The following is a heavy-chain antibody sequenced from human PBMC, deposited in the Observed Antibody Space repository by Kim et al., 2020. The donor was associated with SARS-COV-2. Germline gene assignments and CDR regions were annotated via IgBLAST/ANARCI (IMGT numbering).Heavy chain of an antibody. J-gene: IGHJ6*02. V-gene: IGHV3-11*05. CDR3: ARVGYDYVWGSYRDYYYYYGMDV. Sequence: GGSLRLSCAASGFTFSDYYMSWIRQAPGKGLEWVSYISSSSSYTNYADSVKGRFTISRDNAKNSLYLQMNSLRAEDTAVYYCARVGYDYVWGSYRDYYYYYGMDVRGQGTTVTVSS. D-gene: IGHD3-16*02. CDR1: GFTFSDYY. CDR2: ISSSSSYT.